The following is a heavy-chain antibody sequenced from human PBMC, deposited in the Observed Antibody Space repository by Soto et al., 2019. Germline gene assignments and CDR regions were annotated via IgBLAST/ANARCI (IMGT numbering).Heavy chain of an antibody. J-gene: IGHJ4*02. Sequence: SETLSLTCTVSGGSISSGGYYWSWIRQHPGKGLEWIGYIYYSGSTYYNPSLKSRVTISVDTSKNQFSLKLSSVTAADTAVYYCATSNPERSSGSYSWSPEPFDYWGQGTLVTVSS. CDR1: GGSISSGGYY. CDR2: IYYSGST. V-gene: IGHV4-31*03. CDR3: ATSNPERSSGSYSWSPEPFDY. D-gene: IGHD3-10*01.